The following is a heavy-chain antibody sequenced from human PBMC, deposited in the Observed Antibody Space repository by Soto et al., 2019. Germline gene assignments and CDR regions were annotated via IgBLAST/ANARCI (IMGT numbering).Heavy chain of an antibody. J-gene: IGHJ3*02. CDR1: GFTFSSYA. CDR2: ISYDGSNK. V-gene: IGHV3-30-3*01. CDR3: ARKWADVVVVAATPGAFDI. D-gene: IGHD2-15*01. Sequence: PGGSLRLSCAASGFTFSSYAMHWVRQAPGKGLEWVAVISYDGSNKYYADSVKGRFTISRDNSKNTLYLQMNSLRAEDTAVYYCARKWADVVVVAATPGAFDIWGQGTMVTVSS.